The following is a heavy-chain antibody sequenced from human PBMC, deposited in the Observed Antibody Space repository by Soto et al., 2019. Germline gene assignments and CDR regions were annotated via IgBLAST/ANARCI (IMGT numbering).Heavy chain of an antibody. CDR1: GYTFTSYG. J-gene: IGHJ6*03. CDR3: ARYSTQGDYVVGRVSYYSMDV. V-gene: IGHV1-18*01. CDR2: ISAYNGNT. D-gene: IGHD6-19*01. Sequence: QVQLVQSGAEVKKPGASVKVSCKASGYTFTSYGISWVRQAPGQGLEWMGWISAYNGNTNYAQKLQGRVTMTTDTATSTAHMELMSLRSDDTAVYYCARYSTQGDYVVGRVSYYSMDVWGKGTPVTVSS.